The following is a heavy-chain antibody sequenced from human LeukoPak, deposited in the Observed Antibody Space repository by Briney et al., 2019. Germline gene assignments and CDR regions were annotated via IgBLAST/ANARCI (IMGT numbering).Heavy chain of an antibody. V-gene: IGHV3-48*01. CDR1: GFTFSSYS. CDR3: ARGPNYDLPFDP. J-gene: IGHJ5*02. D-gene: IGHD3-3*01. CDR2: ISSSSSTI. Sequence: GGSLRLSCAASGFTFSSYSMNWVRQAPGKGLEWVSYISSSSSTIYYADSVRGRSTISRDNAKNSLYLQMNSLRAEDTAVYYCARGPNYDLPFDPWGQGTLVTVSS.